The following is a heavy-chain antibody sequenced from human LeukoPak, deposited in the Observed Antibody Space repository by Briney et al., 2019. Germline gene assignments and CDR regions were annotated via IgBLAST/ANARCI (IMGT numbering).Heavy chain of an antibody. CDR2: IYYSAST. CDR3: ATLVVLAGTPSIDC. V-gene: IGHV4-39*01. CDR1: GGSISSSSHY. D-gene: IGHD2-15*01. J-gene: IGHJ4*02. Sequence: PSETLSLTCTVSGGSISSSSHYWVWIRQPPGKGLEWIGSIYYSASTFYNPSLKGRVTMSVDTSKNQFSLKLRSVTAADTAMYYCATLVVLAGTPSIDCWGQGTLVTVSS.